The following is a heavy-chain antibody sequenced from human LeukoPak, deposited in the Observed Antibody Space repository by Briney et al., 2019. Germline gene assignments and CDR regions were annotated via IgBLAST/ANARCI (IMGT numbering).Heavy chain of an antibody. Sequence: GGSLRLSCAASGFTFSSYWMHWVRQAPGRGLVWVSRINSDGSSTSYADSVKGRFTISRDNAKNTLYLQMNSLRAEDTAVYYCAELGITMIGGVWGKGTTVTISS. CDR1: GFTFSSYW. V-gene: IGHV3-74*01. D-gene: IGHD3-10*02. CDR3: AELGITMIGGV. J-gene: IGHJ6*04. CDR2: INSDGSST.